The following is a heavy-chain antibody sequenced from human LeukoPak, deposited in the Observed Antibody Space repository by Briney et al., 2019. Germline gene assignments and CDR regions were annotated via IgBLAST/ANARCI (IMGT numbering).Heavy chain of an antibody. V-gene: IGHV3-53*01. Sequence: GGSLRLSCAASGFTVSSNYLSWVRQAPGEGLEWVSVTYSGGTTYYADSVKGRFTISRGNSKNTLYLQMNSLRAEDTAVYYCARVNTYGYFIDYWGQGTLVTVSS. J-gene: IGHJ4*02. CDR2: TYSGGTT. D-gene: IGHD5-18*01. CDR1: GFTVSSNY. CDR3: ARVNTYGYFIDY.